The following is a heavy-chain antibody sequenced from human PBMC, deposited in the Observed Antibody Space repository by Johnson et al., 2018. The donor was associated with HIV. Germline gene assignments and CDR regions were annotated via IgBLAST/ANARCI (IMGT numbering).Heavy chain of an antibody. CDR2: ISESGTTI. Sequence: QVQLVESGGGLVKPGGSLRLYCAASGFTFSDYYMSWIRQAPGKGLEWVSYISESGTTIYYADSVKGRFTISRDNAKNSLYLQMNSLRAEDTAVYFCARVTKYYFDSSVDAFDIWGQGTVVTVSS. J-gene: IGHJ3*02. CDR3: ARVTKYYFDSSVDAFDI. V-gene: IGHV3-11*04. CDR1: GFTFSDYY. D-gene: IGHD3-22*01.